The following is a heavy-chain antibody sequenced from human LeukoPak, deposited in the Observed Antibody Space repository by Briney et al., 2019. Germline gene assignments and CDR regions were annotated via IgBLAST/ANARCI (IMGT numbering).Heavy chain of an antibody. Sequence: PSETLSLTCAVYGGSFSGYYRSWIRQPPGKGLEWIGEINHSGSTNYNPSLKSRVTISVDTSKNQFSLKLNSVTPEDTAVYYCARALDYQLTVDDAFDIWGQGTMVTVSS. CDR3: ARALDYQLTVDDAFDI. D-gene: IGHD4/OR15-4a*01. CDR1: GGSFSGYY. CDR2: INHSGST. J-gene: IGHJ3*02. V-gene: IGHV4-34*01.